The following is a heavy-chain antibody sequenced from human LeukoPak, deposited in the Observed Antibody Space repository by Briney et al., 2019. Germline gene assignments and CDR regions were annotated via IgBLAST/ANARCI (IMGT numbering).Heavy chain of an antibody. CDR1: GYTFTNYG. Sequence: ASVKVSCKASGYTFTNYGISWVRQAPGQGLEWMGRISAYNGHTDSAQKLQGRITMTTDTSTSTAYMELRSLRSDDTAVYFCARDQSLVAYSSTWFDYWGQGTLVIVSS. CDR2: ISAYNGHT. CDR3: ARDQSLVAYSSTWFDY. V-gene: IGHV1-18*01. J-gene: IGHJ4*02. D-gene: IGHD6-13*01.